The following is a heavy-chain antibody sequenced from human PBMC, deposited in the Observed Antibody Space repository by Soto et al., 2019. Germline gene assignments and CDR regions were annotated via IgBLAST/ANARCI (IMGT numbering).Heavy chain of an antibody. CDR3: ARYIPGVRYYGMDV. CDR1: GFTFSSYA. CDR2: IGESGTPT. J-gene: IGHJ6*02. D-gene: IGHD2-2*01. V-gene: IGHV3-23*01. Sequence: PGGSLRLSFAASGFTFSSYAMKWVRPAPGKGLEWVSLIGESGTPTYYADSVKGRFTISRDNSGNTLFLEMYSLRAEDTAVYYCARYIPGVRYYGMDVWGQGTTVTVSS.